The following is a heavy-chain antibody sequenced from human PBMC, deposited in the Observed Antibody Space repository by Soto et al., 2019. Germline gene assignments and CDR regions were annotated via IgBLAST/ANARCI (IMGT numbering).Heavy chain of an antibody. D-gene: IGHD3-10*01. Sequence: PSETLSVTCAVYVGSFSVYYWSWIRQPPGKGLEWIGEINHSGSTNYSPSLKSRVTISVDTSKNQFSLKLSSVTAADTAVYYCARPGRLNMLRGARGWFEPWGQGTLVTVS. CDR2: INHSGST. J-gene: IGHJ5*02. CDR3: ARPGRLNMLRGARGWFEP. CDR1: VGSFSVYY. V-gene: IGHV4-34*01.